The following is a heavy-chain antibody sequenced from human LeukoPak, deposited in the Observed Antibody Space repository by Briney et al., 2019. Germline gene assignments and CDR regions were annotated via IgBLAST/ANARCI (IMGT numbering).Heavy chain of an antibody. V-gene: IGHV1-69*04. J-gene: IGHJ4*02. D-gene: IGHD6-13*01. CDR3: ARDRPEQQLDSYFDY. Sequence: SVKVSCKASGGTLSSYAISWVRQAPGQGLEWMGRIIPILGIANYAQKFQGRVTITADKSTSTAYMELSSLRSEDTAVYYCARDRPEQQLDSYFDYWGQGTLVTVSS. CDR1: GGTLSSYA. CDR2: IIPILGIA.